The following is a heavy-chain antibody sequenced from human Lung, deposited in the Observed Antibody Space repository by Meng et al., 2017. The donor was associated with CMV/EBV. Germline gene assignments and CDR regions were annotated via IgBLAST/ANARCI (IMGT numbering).Heavy chain of an antibody. Sequence: GESLKISCAASGFTFSSYAMGWVRQAPGKGLEWVSAISGSGGSTYYADSVKGRFTISRDNSKNTLYLQMNSLRAEDTAVYYCAKEAGWGLTRFLEWLSGLDYWGQGTLVTVSS. CDR2: ISGSGGST. D-gene: IGHD3-3*01. J-gene: IGHJ4*02. CDR3: AKEAGWGLTRFLEWLSGLDY. V-gene: IGHV3-23*01. CDR1: GFTFSSYA.